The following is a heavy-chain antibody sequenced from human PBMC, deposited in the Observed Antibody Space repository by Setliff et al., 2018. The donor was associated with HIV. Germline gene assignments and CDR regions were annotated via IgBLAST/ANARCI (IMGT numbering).Heavy chain of an antibody. CDR3: AMRGSSGWYVGGYFDY. D-gene: IGHD6-19*01. CDR1: GGSFSGYC. J-gene: IGHJ4*02. CDR2: INHSGST. V-gene: IGHV4-34*01. Sequence: SETLSLTCAVYGGSFSGYCWSWIRQPPGKGLAWIGEINHSGSTNYNPSLKSRVTISVDTSKNQFSLKLSSVTAADTAVYYCAMRGSSGWYVGGYFDYWGQGTLVTVSS.